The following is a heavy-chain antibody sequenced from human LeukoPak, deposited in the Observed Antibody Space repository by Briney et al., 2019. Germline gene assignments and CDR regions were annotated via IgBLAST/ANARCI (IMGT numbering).Heavy chain of an antibody. Sequence: GGSLRLSCAASGFTVSSNYMSWVRQAPGKGLEGVAVIYSGGSTYYADSLKCRFTISRDNSKNTLYLQMNSLRAEDTAVYYCARGQSEGWDYYYYYYMDVWGKGTTVTISS. D-gene: IGHD6-19*01. J-gene: IGHJ6*03. CDR3: ARGQSEGWDYYYYYYMDV. CDR1: GFTVSSNY. CDR2: IYSGGST. V-gene: IGHV3-66*01.